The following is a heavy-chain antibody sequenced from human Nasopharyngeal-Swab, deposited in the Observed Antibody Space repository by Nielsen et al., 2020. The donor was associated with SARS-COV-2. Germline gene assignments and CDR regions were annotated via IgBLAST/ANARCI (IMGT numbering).Heavy chain of an antibody. D-gene: IGHD3-22*01. CDR1: GFSLSNARMG. CDR2: IFSNDEK. J-gene: IGHJ5*02. CDR3: ARIWYYDSSGYSWFDP. V-gene: IGHV2-26*01. Sequence: SGSPLVKPTETLTLTCTVSGFSLSNARMGVSWIRQPPGKALEWLAHIFSNDEKSYSTSLKSRLTISKDTSKSQVVLTMTNMDPVDTATYYCARIWYYDSSGYSWFDPWGQGTLVTVSS.